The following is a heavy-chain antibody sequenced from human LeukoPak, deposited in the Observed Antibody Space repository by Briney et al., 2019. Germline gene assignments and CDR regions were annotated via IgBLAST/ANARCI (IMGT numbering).Heavy chain of an antibody. Sequence: ASVKVSCKASGYTFTGYYLHWVRQAPGQGLEWMGWINPNSGGSNYAQKFQGRVTVTRDTSISTAYMELSRLRSDDTAVYYCARDKWEPRYAFDIWGQGTMVTVSS. V-gene: IGHV1-2*02. J-gene: IGHJ3*02. CDR3: ARDKWEPRYAFDI. CDR2: INPNSGGS. D-gene: IGHD1-26*01. CDR1: GYTFTGYY.